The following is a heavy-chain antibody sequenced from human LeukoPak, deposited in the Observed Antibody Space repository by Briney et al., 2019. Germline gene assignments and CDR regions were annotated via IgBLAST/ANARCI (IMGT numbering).Heavy chain of an antibody. J-gene: IGHJ5*02. V-gene: IGHV3-74*01. Sequence: GGSLRLSCAASGFTFSSYWMHWVRQAPGKGLVWVSRINVDGSTTSYADSVRGRFTVSRDNAENTLYLQMNSLRDEDTAVYYCARVAIGGYYWFDPWGQGTLVTVSS. CDR1: GFTFSSYW. D-gene: IGHD3-10*01. CDR3: ARVAIGGYYWFDP. CDR2: INVDGSTT.